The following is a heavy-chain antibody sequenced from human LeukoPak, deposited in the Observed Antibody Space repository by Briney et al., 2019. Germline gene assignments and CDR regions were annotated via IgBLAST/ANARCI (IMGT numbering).Heavy chain of an antibody. Sequence: KPGGSLRLSCAASGFTFSDYYMSWIRQAPGKGLEWVSYISSSSSYTNYVDSVKGRFTISRDNAKNSLYLQMNSLRAEDTAVYYCARDLDCSGGSCYPYYGMDVWGQGTTVTVSS. CDR3: ARDLDCSGGSCYPYYGMDV. V-gene: IGHV3-11*05. D-gene: IGHD2-15*01. CDR1: GFTFSDYY. J-gene: IGHJ6*02. CDR2: ISSSSSYT.